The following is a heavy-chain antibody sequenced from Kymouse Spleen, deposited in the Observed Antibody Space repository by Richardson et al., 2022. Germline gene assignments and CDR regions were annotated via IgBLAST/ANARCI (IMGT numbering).Heavy chain of an antibody. D-gene: IGHD3-10*01. J-gene: IGHJ6*02. Sequence: QVQLVQSGAEVKKPGASVKVSCKASGYTFTSYDINWVRQATGQGLEWMGWMNPNSGNTGYAQKFQGRVTMTRNTSISTAYMELSSLRSEDTAVYYCARGGSGSYYNPYWYYYYGMDVWGQGTTVTVSS. CDR2: MNPNSGNT. CDR1: GYTFTSYD. CDR3: ARGGSGSYYNPYWYYYYGMDV. V-gene: IGHV1-8*01.